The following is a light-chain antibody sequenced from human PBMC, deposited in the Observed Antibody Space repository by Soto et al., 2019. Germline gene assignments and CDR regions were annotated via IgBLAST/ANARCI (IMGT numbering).Light chain of an antibody. CDR1: SSVVGSYNF. Sequence: QSALTQPASVSGSLGQSFTISCTGTSSVVGSYNFVSWYQQHPGKAPKLMIYEGSKRPSGVSNRFSGSKSGNTASLTISGLQAKDEADYYCCAYAGSSTWVFGGGTKLTVL. V-gene: IGLV2-23*01. J-gene: IGLJ3*02. CDR3: CAYAGSSTWV. CDR2: EGS.